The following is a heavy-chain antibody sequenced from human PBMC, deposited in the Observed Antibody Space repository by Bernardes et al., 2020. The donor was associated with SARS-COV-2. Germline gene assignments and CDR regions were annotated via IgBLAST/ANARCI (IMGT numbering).Heavy chain of an antibody. CDR2: IYYNGNS. CDR3: ARGGENSLEY. D-gene: IGHD3-10*01. Sequence: AEPVSLPCSVSGGSISNYYRTWLREPPGKGVEWIGYIYYNGNSNYNPSLKSRVTISVDTSKNQLPLKVTSVPAADTALYFCARGGENSLEYWRQGTLVTVSS. J-gene: IGHJ4*02. CDR1: GGSISNYY. V-gene: IGHV4-59*12.